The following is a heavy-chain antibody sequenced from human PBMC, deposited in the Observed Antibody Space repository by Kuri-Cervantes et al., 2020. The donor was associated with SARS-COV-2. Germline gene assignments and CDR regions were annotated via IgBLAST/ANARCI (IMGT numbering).Heavy chain of an antibody. CDR3: ARKISSWYREPAYYFDY. Sequence: GSLRLSCADSGFTFSSYWMHWVRQAPGKGLEWIGSIYYSGSTYYNPSLKSRVTISVDTSKNQFSLKLSSVTAADTAVYYCARKISSWYREPAYYFDYWGQGTLVTVSS. CDR2: IYYSGST. D-gene: IGHD6-13*01. J-gene: IGHJ4*02. CDR1: GFTFSSYW. V-gene: IGHV4-39*01.